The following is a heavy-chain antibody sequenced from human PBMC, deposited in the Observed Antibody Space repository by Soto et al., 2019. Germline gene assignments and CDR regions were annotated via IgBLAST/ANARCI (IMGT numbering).Heavy chain of an antibody. CDR3: AKDQFHYDSSGSPIDY. Sequence: GGSLRLSCAASGFTFSSYGMHWVRQAPGKGLEWVAVISYDGSNKYYADSVKGRFTISRDNSKNTLYLQMNSLRAEDTAVYYCAKDQFHYDSSGSPIDYWGQGTLVTVS. V-gene: IGHV3-30*18. CDR1: GFTFSSYG. D-gene: IGHD3-22*01. CDR2: ISYDGSNK. J-gene: IGHJ4*02.